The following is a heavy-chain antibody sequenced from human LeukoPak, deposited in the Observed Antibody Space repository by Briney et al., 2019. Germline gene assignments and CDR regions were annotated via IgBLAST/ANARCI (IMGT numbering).Heavy chain of an antibody. D-gene: IGHD2-2*01. CDR1: SDSLSSYY. CDR2: IHTSGST. V-gene: IGHV4-4*07. J-gene: IGHJ6*03. CDR3: ARATVGYCSTTSCYVGDYMDV. Sequence: PSETPSLTCTVSSDSLSSYYWGWTRQPAGKALEWIGRIHTSGSTSYNPSLKSRVTMSLDTSKNQFSLNLSSVTAADTAMYYCARATVGYCSTTSCYVGDYMDVWGKGTTVTVSS.